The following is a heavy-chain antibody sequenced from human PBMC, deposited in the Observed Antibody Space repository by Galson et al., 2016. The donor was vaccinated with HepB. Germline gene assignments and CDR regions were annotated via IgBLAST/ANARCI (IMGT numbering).Heavy chain of an antibody. CDR3: AHRLNGLPWNYILCDF. J-gene: IGHJ4*02. D-gene: IGHD1-7*01. CDR1: GFSLSTRGVG. CDR2: IYWDDDK. Sequence: PALVKPTQTLTLTCTVSGFSLSTRGVGVGWVRQPPGKALECLAFIYWDDDKRFSPSLKTRLTITKDTSKNQVVLTMTDMDPADTATYYCAHRLNGLPWNYILCDFWGQGAPVTVSS. V-gene: IGHV2-5*02.